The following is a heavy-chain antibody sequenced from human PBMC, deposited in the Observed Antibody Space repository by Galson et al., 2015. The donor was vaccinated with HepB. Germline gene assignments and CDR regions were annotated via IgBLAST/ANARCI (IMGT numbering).Heavy chain of an antibody. CDR1: GFTVSSNY. V-gene: IGHV3-66*01. CDR3: ARWYVLKAAAGDAFDI. Sequence: SLRLSCAASGFTVSSNYMGWVRQAPGKGLEWVSVIYSGGSTYYADSVKGRFTISRDNSKNTLYLQMDSLRAEDTAVYYCARWYVLKAAAGDAFDIWGQGTMVTVSS. CDR2: IYSGGST. J-gene: IGHJ3*02. D-gene: IGHD6-13*01.